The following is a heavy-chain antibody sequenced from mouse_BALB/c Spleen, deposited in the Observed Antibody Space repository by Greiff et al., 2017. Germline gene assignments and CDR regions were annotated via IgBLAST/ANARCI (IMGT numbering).Heavy chain of an antibody. CDR3: ARGDYAYAMDY. Sequence: QVHVKQSGAELAKPGASVKMSCKASGYTFTSYWMHWVKQRPGQGLEWIGYINPSTGYTEYNQKFKDKATLTADKSSSTAYMQLSSLTSEDSAVYYCARGDYAYAMDYWGQGTSVTVSS. CDR2: INPSTGYT. D-gene: IGHD2-4*01. CDR1: GYTFTSYW. V-gene: IGHV1-7*01. J-gene: IGHJ4*01.